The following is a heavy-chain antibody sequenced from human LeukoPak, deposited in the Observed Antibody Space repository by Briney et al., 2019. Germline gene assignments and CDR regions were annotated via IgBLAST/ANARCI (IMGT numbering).Heavy chain of an antibody. CDR3: ARGPGGYDYIGGSRYYYYMDV. CDR2: INPSGGST. J-gene: IGHJ6*03. V-gene: IGHV1-46*01. D-gene: IGHD5-12*01. Sequence: ASVKVSCKASGYTFTSYYMHWVRQAPGQGLEWMGIINPSGGSTSYAQKFQGRVTMTRDTSTSTVYMELSSLRSEDTAVYYCARGPGGYDYIGGSRYYYYMDVWGKGTMVTVSS. CDR1: GYTFTSYY.